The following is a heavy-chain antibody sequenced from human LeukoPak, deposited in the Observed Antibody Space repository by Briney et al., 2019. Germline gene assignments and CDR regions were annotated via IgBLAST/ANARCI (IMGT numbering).Heavy chain of an antibody. CDR3: ARIAVAGIGSSYYYYYGMDV. V-gene: IGHV1-69*01. CDR1: GGTFSSYA. CDR2: IIPIFGTA. J-gene: IGHJ6*02. D-gene: IGHD6-19*01. Sequence: SVKVSCKASGGTFSSYAISWVRQAPGQGLEWMGGIIPIFGTANYAQKFQGRVMITADESTSTAYMELSSLRSEDTAVYYCARIAVAGIGSSYYYYYGMDVWGQGTTVTVSS.